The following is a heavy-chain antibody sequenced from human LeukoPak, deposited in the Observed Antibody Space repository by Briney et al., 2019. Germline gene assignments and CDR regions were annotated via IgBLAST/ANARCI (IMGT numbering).Heavy chain of an antibody. V-gene: IGHV3-21*01. D-gene: IGHD1-26*01. CDR1: EFMFNGYS. Sequence: GGSLRLSCAASEFMFNGYSMTWVRQAPGKGLEWVSYISGGSDYIFYTDSVKGRFTISRDNAKKSLYLQLNSLRVEDTAVYYCARWGLGPSFDYWGQGTRVTVSS. CDR3: ARWGLGPSFDY. CDR2: ISGGSDYI. J-gene: IGHJ4*02.